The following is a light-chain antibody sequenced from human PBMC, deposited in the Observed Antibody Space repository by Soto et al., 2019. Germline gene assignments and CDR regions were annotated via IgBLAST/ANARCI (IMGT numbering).Light chain of an antibody. CDR3: QQYHRSSIT. V-gene: IGKV1-5*03. J-gene: IGKJ5*01. CDR1: QSISGW. Sequence: DVQMTQSPSTLSASVGDRVTITCRASQSISGWLAWYQQRPGTAPKLMIYKASTLETGVPSRFSGSGSGTEFTLTINNLQPDDFATYYCQQYHRSSITFGQGTRLEIK. CDR2: KAS.